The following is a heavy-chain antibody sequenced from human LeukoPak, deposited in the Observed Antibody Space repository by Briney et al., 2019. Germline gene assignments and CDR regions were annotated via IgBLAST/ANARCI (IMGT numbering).Heavy chain of an antibody. Sequence: ASVMVFCKASGYTFINYFIHWLRQAPGQGLEWMGNVNPNAGGTVYAQPLQGRVTMTTDMSTSTVYMELSSLRSEDSAIYYCAREMPSTYYFDYWGQGALVTVSS. D-gene: IGHD2-2*01. J-gene: IGHJ4*02. CDR1: GYTFINYF. V-gene: IGHV1-46*01. CDR2: VNPNAGGT. CDR3: AREMPSTYYFDY.